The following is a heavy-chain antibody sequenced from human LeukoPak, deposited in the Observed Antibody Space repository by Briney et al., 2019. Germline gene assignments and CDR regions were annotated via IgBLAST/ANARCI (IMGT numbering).Heavy chain of an antibody. D-gene: IGHD6-19*01. CDR1: GGSISSGDYS. Sequence: PSETLSLTCTVSGGSISSGDYSWSWNRQPPGKGLEWIGYFYYSGNTYYSPSLKSRFTISVNTSKNQFSLKLSSVTAADTAVYYCARTTYSSGWANAFDIWGQGTMVTVSS. CDR3: ARTTYSSGWANAFDI. CDR2: FYYSGNT. V-gene: IGHV4-30-4*01. J-gene: IGHJ3*02.